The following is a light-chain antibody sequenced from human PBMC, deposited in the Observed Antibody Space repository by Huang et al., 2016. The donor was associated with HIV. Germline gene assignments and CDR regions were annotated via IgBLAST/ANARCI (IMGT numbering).Light chain of an antibody. CDR3: QQQYGTPWT. Sequence: DIVMTQSPDSLAVSLGERATINCKSSQSLLDSSNNKNYLALNRQKPGQPSNVIIYWAASRDSGVPERFSGRGSAADFTLTSSSLQAEDAAIYCCQQQYGTPWTFGQGTKVEIK. CDR2: WAA. CDR1: QSLLDSSNNKNY. J-gene: IGKJ1*01. V-gene: IGKV4-1*01.